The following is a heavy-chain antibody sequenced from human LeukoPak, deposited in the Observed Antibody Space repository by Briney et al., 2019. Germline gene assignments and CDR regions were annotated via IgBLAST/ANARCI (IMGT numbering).Heavy chain of an antibody. CDR3: ASILRSSSGYYFDY. D-gene: IGHD3-10*01. CDR1: GFTFSSCW. Sequence: GGSLRLSCAAPGFTFSSCWMHWVRQDPGKGLVWVARINSDGSSTSYADSVKGRFTISRDNAKNTLYLQMNSLRAEDTAVYYCASILRSSSGYYFDYWGQGTLVTVSS. CDR2: INSDGSST. V-gene: IGHV3-74*01. J-gene: IGHJ4*02.